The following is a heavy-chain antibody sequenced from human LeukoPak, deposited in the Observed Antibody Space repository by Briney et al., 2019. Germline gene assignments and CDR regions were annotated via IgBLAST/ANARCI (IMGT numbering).Heavy chain of an antibody. CDR1: GGSISSYY. CDR2: IYYSGST. CDR3: ARQYSSSWPHYYYYGMDV. V-gene: IGHV4-59*08. Sequence: PSETLSLTCTVSGGSISSYYWSWIRQPPGKGLEWIGYIYYSGSTNYNPSLKSRVTISVDTSKNQFSLKLSSVTAADTAVYYCARQYSSSWPHYYYYGMDVWGQGTTVTVSS. J-gene: IGHJ6*02. D-gene: IGHD6-13*01.